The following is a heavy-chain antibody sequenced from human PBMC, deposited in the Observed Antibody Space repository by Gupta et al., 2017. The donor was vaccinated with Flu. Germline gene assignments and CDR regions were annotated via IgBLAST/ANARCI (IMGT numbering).Heavy chain of an antibody. D-gene: IGHD1-26*01. Sequence: HSGSTNYNPSLKSRVTISVDTSKNQFSLKLSSVTAADTAVYYCARLWELLPSQYWFDPWGQGTLVTVSS. V-gene: IGHV4-34*01. CDR3: ARLWELLPSQYWFDP. CDR2: HSGST. J-gene: IGHJ5*02.